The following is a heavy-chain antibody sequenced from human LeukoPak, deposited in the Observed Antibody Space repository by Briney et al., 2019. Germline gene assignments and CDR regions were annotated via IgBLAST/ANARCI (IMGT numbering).Heavy chain of an antibody. CDR2: ISGSGGST. J-gene: IGHJ5*02. V-gene: IGHV3-23*01. Sequence: GGSLRLSCAASGFTFSSYAMSWDRQAPGKGLEWVSAISGSGGSTYYADSVKGRFTISRDNSKNTLYLQMNSLRAEDTAVYYCAKDPLYSSSWFWFDPWGQGTLVTVSS. CDR1: GFTFSSYA. CDR3: AKDPLYSSSWFWFDP. D-gene: IGHD6-13*01.